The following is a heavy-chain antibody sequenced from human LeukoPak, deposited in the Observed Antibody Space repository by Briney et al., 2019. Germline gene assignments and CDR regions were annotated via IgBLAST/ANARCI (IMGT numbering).Heavy chain of an antibody. Sequence: GGSLRLSCAASGFTFNNYAMSWVRQAPGKGLEWVSAISPGGSDTYYADSLRGRFTISRDNSKNTLYLQMNSLRAEDTAVYYCAKGADCGGDCWYFDYWGQGTLVTVSS. V-gene: IGHV3-23*01. CDR2: ISPGGSDT. J-gene: IGHJ4*02. D-gene: IGHD2-21*02. CDR3: AKGADCGGDCWYFDY. CDR1: GFTFNNYA.